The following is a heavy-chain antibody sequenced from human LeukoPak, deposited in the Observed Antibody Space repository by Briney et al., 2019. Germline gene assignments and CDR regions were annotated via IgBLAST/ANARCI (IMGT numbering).Heavy chain of an antibody. CDR3: ARGRPSIAARPQDY. V-gene: IGHV4-61*01. CDR2: IYYSGST. J-gene: IGHJ4*02. Sequence: PSETLSLTCTVSGYSISSGYYWGWIRQPPGKGPEWTGYIYYSGSTNYNPSLKSRVTISVDTSKNQFSLKLSSVTAADTAVYYCARGRPSIAARPQDYWGQGTLVTVSS. D-gene: IGHD6-6*01. CDR1: GYSISSGYY.